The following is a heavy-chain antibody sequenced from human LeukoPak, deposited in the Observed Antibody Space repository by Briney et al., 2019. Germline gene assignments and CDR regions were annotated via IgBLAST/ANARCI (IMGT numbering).Heavy chain of an antibody. CDR2: ISSSSYI. J-gene: IGHJ6*03. Sequence: GGSLRLSCAASGFTFSSYSMNWVRQAPGKGLEWVSSISSSSYIYYADSVKGRFTISRDNAKNSLYLQMNSLRAEDTAVYYCARVASGYRYYYYMDVWGKGTTVTISS. CDR3: ARVASGYRYYYYMDV. CDR1: GFTFSSYS. V-gene: IGHV3-21*04. D-gene: IGHD6-25*01.